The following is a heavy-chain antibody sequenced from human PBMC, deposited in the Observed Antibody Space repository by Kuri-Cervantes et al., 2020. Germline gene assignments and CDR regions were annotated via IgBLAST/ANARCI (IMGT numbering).Heavy chain of an antibody. CDR2: IYSSGGT. CDR3: ARVGLYCSGGSCFYYFDY. Sequence: GSLRLSCTVSGVSISGYYWSWIRQTPGKGLEWIGYIYSSGGTNYNPSLKSRVTISVDKSKNQFSLKLSSVTAADTAVYYCARVGLYCSGGSCFYYFDYWGQGTLVTVSS. D-gene: IGHD2-15*01. J-gene: IGHJ4*02. CDR1: GVSISGYY. V-gene: IGHV4-59*12.